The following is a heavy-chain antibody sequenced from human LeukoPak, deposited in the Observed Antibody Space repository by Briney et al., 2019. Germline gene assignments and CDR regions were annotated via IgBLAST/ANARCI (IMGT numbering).Heavy chain of an antibody. J-gene: IGHJ5*02. Sequence: SETLSLTCTVSGDSISSNYWSWIRQPPGKGLEWIGYIYYTGSTNYNPSLKSRVTISVDTSKNQFSLKLSSVTAADTAVYYCAREIKWELRNWFDPWGQGTLVTVS. V-gene: IGHV4-59*01. D-gene: IGHD1-26*01. CDR1: GDSISSNY. CDR3: AREIKWELRNWFDP. CDR2: IYYTGST.